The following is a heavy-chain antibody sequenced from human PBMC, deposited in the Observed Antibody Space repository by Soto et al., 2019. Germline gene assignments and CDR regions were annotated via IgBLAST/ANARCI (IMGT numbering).Heavy chain of an antibody. J-gene: IGHJ3*02. CDR2: IYHSGST. Sequence: KPSETLSLTCAVSGGSISSGGYSWSWIRQPPGKGLEWIGYIYHSGSTYYNPSLKSRVTISVDRSKNQFSLKLSSVTAADTAVYYCARRKYYYDSSGYYSKKAHDAFDIWGQGTMVTVSS. CDR3: ARRKYYYDSSGYYSKKAHDAFDI. CDR1: GGSISSGGYS. D-gene: IGHD3-22*01. V-gene: IGHV4-30-2*01.